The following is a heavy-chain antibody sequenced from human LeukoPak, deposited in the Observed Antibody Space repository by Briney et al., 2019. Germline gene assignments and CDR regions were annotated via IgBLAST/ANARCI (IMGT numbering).Heavy chain of an antibody. CDR2: ISHSGNT. V-gene: IGHV4-34*01. J-gene: IGHJ2*01. CDR3: ARRIGYSSAWPHWYFDV. D-gene: IGHD6-19*01. CDR1: GGSFSGYF. Sequence: SETLSLTCGAYGGSFSGYFWSWIRQPPGEGLEWIGEISHSGNTNYNPSLKSRVSISVDTSKNQFTLKLGSVAAADTAVYYCARRIGYSSAWPHWYFDVWGRGTLVTVSS.